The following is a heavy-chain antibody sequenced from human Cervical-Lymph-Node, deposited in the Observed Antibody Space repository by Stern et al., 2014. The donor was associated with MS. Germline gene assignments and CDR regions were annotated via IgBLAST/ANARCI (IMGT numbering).Heavy chain of an antibody. V-gene: IGHV1-2*02. Sequence: QVQLMQSGAEVKKPGASVKVSCKTSGYTFTDHHLHWVRQAPGQGLEWMGCITPSSGDTNYAQKFQGRVTVTRDTSISTVYMELSSLKSDDTAVYFCARGTLADPWGQGTLVTVSS. D-gene: IGHD3-10*01. J-gene: IGHJ5*02. CDR2: ITPSSGDT. CDR1: GYTFTDHH. CDR3: ARGTLADP.